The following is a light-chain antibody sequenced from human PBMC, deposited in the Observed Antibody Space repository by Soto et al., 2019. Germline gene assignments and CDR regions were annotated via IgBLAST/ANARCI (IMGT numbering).Light chain of an antibody. Sequence: IQMTQSPSSLSASVGDRVTITCRASHSISSWLAWYQQKPGKAPKLLIYDDSSLHSGVPSRFSGSGSGTEFTLTNSGLQPDDFATYYCQQYNTYVTFGPGTKVDI. CDR1: HSISSW. J-gene: IGKJ3*01. CDR2: DDS. V-gene: IGKV1-5*01. CDR3: QQYNTYVT.